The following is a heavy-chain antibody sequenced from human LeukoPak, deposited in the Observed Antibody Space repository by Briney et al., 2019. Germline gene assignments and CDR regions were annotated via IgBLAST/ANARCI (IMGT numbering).Heavy chain of an antibody. J-gene: IGHJ4*02. CDR3: APGFGESN. CDR1: GFTFSSYG. CDR2: ISYDGSNK. V-gene: IGHV3-30*03. D-gene: IGHD3-10*01. Sequence: GGSLRLSCAASGFTFSSYGMHWVRQAPGKGLEWVAVISYDGSNKYYTDSVKGRFTISRDNSKNTLYLQMNSLRAEDTAVYYCAPGFGESNWGQGTLVTVSS.